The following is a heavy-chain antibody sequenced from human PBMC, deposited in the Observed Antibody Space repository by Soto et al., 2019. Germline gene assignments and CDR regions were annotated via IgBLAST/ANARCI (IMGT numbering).Heavy chain of an antibody. D-gene: IGHD4-4*01. Sequence: ASVKVSCKASGYTFTGYYMHWVRQAPGQGLEWMGWINPNSGGTNYAQKFQGWVTMTRDTSISTAYMELSRLRSDDTAVYYCARDLGNYVGAFYGMDVWGQGTTVTVSS. J-gene: IGHJ6*02. CDR3: ARDLGNYVGAFYGMDV. CDR2: INPNSGGT. V-gene: IGHV1-2*04. CDR1: GYTFTGYY.